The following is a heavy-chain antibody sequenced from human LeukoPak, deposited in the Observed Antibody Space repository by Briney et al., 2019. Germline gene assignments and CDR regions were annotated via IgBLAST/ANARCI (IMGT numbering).Heavy chain of an antibody. D-gene: IGHD4-17*01. V-gene: IGHV3-74*01. CDR2: INSDGSST. CDR1: GFTFSSYW. J-gene: IGHJ3*02. CDR3: SRGRNGSFDI. Sequence: GGSLRLSCAASGFTFSSYWMHWVRHAPGKGLVWVSRINSDGSSTSYADSVKGRFTISRDNAKNTLYLQMNSLRAEDTAVFYCSRGRNGSFDIWGQGTMVTVSS.